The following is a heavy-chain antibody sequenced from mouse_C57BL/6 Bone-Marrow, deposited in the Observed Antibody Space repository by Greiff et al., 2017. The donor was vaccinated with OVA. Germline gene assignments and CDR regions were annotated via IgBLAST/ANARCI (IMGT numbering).Heavy chain of an antibody. CDR3: ARGGVPHY. CDR1: GYAFSSSW. V-gene: IGHV1-82*01. J-gene: IGHJ2*01. CDR2: IYPGDGDT. D-gene: IGHD2-14*01. Sequence: VQLQQSGPELVKPGASVKISCKAPGYAFSSSWMNWVKQRPGKGLEWIGRIYPGDGDTNYNGKFKGKATLTADKSSSTAYMQLSSLTSEDSAVYFCARGGVPHYWGQGTTLTVSS.